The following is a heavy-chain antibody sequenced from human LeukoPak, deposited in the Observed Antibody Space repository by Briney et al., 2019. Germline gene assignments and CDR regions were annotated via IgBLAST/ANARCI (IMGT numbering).Heavy chain of an antibody. Sequence: GGSLRLSCAASGFTFSSYAMSWVRQAPGKGLEWVSSISSSSSYIYYADSVKGRFTISRDNAKNSLYLQMNSLRAEDTAVYYCARDLYSNYFYFDYWGQETLVTVSS. V-gene: IGHV3-21*01. J-gene: IGHJ4*02. CDR3: ARDLYSNYFYFDY. D-gene: IGHD4-11*01. CDR1: GFTFSSYA. CDR2: ISSSSSYI.